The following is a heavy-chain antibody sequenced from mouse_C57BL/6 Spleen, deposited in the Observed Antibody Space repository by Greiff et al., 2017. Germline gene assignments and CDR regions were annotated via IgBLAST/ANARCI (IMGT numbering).Heavy chain of an antibody. V-gene: IGHV1-26*01. Sequence: VQLQQSGPELVKPGASVKISCKASGYTFTDYYMNWVKQSHGKSLEWIGDINPNNGGTSYNQKFKGKATLTVDKSSSTAYMELRSLTSEDSAVYYCARPSDYDYPYWYFDVWGTGTTVTVSS. J-gene: IGHJ1*03. CDR3: ARPSDYDYPYWYFDV. D-gene: IGHD2-4*01. CDR2: INPNNGGT. CDR1: GYTFTDYY.